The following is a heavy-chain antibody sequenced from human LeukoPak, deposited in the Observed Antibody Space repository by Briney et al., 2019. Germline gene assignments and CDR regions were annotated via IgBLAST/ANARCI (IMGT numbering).Heavy chain of an antibody. D-gene: IGHD5-18*01. CDR1: GGPFSGYY. Sequence: SETLSLTCAVYGGPFSGYYWSWIRQPPGKGLEWIGEINHSGSTNYNPSLKSRVTISIDTSKNQFSLKLSSVTAADTAVYYCASESTYRYNYWGQGTLVTVSS. J-gene: IGHJ4*02. CDR2: INHSGST. CDR3: ASESTYRYNY. V-gene: IGHV4-34*09.